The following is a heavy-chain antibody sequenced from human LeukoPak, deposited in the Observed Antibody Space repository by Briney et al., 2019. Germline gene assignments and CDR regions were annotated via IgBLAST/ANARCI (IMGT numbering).Heavy chain of an antibody. D-gene: IGHD3-22*01. CDR3: ARHTVYYYDSSGYLPYFDY. V-gene: IGHV4-59*08. J-gene: IGHJ4*02. Sequence: SETLSLTCTVSGGSISSYYWSWIRQPPGKGLEWIGYIYYSGSTNYNPSLKSRVTISVDTSKNQFSLKLSSVTAADTAVYYCARHTVYYYDSSGYLPYFDYWGQGTLVTVSS. CDR1: GGSISSYY. CDR2: IYYSGST.